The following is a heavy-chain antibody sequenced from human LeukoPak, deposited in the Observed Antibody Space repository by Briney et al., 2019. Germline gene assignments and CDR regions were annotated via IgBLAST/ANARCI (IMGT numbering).Heavy chain of an antibody. Sequence: GGSLRLSCAASGFTFSSYWVSWVRQAPGKGLEWVSAISGSGGSTYYADSVKGRFTISRDNSKNTLYLQMNSLRAEDTAGYYCAKTARGLRGVKYYFDYWGQGTLVTVSS. V-gene: IGHV3-23*01. J-gene: IGHJ4*02. D-gene: IGHD3-10*01. CDR2: ISGSGGST. CDR3: AKTARGLRGVKYYFDY. CDR1: GFTFSSYW.